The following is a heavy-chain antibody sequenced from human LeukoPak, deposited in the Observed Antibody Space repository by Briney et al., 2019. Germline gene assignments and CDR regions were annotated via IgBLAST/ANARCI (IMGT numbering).Heavy chain of an antibody. D-gene: IGHD4-17*01. CDR3: ARDSFNLDYGDAVIAPGWFAP. CDR2: IYYSGST. CDR1: GGSISSYY. J-gene: IGHJ5*02. V-gene: IGHV4-59*01. Sequence: SPSETLSLTCTVSGGSISSYYWSWIRQPPGKGLEWIGYIYYSGSTNYNPSLKSRVTISVATSKNQFSLKLSSVTAADTAVYYCARDSFNLDYGDAVIAPGWFAPWGQGTLVTVPS.